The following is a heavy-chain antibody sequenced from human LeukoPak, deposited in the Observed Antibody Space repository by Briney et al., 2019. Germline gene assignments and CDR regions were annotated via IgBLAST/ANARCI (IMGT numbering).Heavy chain of an antibody. CDR2: ISSSGSTI. J-gene: IGHJ5*02. CDR3: AREYYDILTGYVWFDP. D-gene: IGHD3-9*01. CDR1: RFTFSSYE. V-gene: IGHV3-48*03. Sequence: GGSLRLSCAASRFTFSSYEMNWVRQAPGKGLEWVSYISSSGSTIYYADSVKGRFTISRDNAKNSLYLQMNSLRAEDTAVYYCAREYYDILTGYVWFDPWGQGTLVTVSS.